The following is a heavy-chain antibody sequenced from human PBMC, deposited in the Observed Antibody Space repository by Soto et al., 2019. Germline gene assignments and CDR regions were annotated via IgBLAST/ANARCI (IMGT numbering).Heavy chain of an antibody. Sequence: PGGCMRLSCAAARFTTGYHAINVFRQPAGEGLEWVSTISSNGENTHYADSMKGRFIISSDNSSNTVVLQMNSLRVEDTAIYYCVSWVSDHFDSWGQGTLVTVSS. J-gene: IGHJ4*01. CDR2: ISSNGENT. CDR1: RFTTGYHA. V-gene: IGHV3-23*01. D-gene: IGHD6-13*01. CDR3: VSWVSDHFDS.